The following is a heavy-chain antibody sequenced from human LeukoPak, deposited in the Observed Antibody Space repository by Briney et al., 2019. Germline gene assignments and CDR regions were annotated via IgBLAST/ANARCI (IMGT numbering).Heavy chain of an antibody. Sequence: GESLKISCKGSGYSFTSYWIGWVRQMPGKGLEWMGIIYPGDSDTGYSPSFQGQVTISADKSISTAYLQWSSLKASDTAMYYCASHKGPPYSSSWAEYFQHWGQAPWSPSPQ. D-gene: IGHD6-6*01. CDR1: GYSFTSYW. CDR3: ASHKGPPYSSSWAEYFQH. CDR2: IYPGDSDT. J-gene: IGHJ1*01. V-gene: IGHV5-51*01.